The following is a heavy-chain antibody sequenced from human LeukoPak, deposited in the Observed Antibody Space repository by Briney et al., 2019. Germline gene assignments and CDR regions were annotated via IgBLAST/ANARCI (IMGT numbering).Heavy chain of an antibody. CDR3: AIGFWSGYYQFDY. Sequence: GASLRLSCAASGFTFSSYAMHWVRQAPGKGLEWVAVISYDGSNKYYADSVKGRFTISRDNSKNTLYLQMNSLRAEDTAVYYCAIGFWSGYYQFDYWGQGTLVTVSS. V-gene: IGHV3-30-3*01. J-gene: IGHJ4*02. D-gene: IGHD3-3*01. CDR1: GFTFSSYA. CDR2: ISYDGSNK.